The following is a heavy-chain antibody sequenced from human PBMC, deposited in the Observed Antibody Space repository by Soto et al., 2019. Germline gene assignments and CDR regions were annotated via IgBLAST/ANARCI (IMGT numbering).Heavy chain of an antibody. D-gene: IGHD2-15*01. V-gene: IGHV3-66*01. J-gene: IGHJ1*01. CDR2: IYSGGST. CDR1: GFTVSSNY. CDR3: ARDQGGAATEYFQH. Sequence: EVQLVESGGGLVQPGGSLRLSCAASGFTVSSNYMSWVRQAPGKGLEWVSVIYSGGSTYYADSVKGRFTISRDNSKNTLDLQMNSRRAEDTAGYYCARDQGGAATEYFQHWGQGTLVTVSS.